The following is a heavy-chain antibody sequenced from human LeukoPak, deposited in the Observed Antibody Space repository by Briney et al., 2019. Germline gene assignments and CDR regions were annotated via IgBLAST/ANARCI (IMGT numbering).Heavy chain of an antibody. CDR1: GGTFSSYV. J-gene: IGHJ4*02. CDR3: ARDLTYYYDGNGYQPFDY. V-gene: IGHV1-69*06. CDR2: IIPIFGTA. D-gene: IGHD3-22*01. Sequence: SVKVSCKASGGTFSSYVINWVRQAPGQGLEWMGGIIPIFGTANYAQKFQGRVTITADKSTSTAYMELSSLRSEDTAVYYCARDLTYYYDGNGYQPFDYWGQGTLVTVSS.